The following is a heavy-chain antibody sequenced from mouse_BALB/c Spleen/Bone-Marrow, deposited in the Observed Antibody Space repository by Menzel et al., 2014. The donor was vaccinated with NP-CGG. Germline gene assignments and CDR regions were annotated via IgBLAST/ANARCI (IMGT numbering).Heavy chain of an antibody. CDR3: ARVYYYAMDY. V-gene: IGHV2-9*02. CDR2: IWAGGST. J-gene: IGHJ4*01. Sequence: VMLVESGPGLVAPSQSLSIPCTVSGFSLXSYGVHWVRQPPGKGLEWLGVIWAGGSTNYNSALMSRLSISKDNSKSQVFLKMNSLQTDDTAMYYCARVYYYAMDYWGQGTSVTVSS. CDR1: GFSLXSYG.